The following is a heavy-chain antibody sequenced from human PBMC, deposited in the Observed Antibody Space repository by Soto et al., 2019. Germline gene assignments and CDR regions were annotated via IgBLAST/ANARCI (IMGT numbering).Heavy chain of an antibody. CDR2: IYYSGST. Sequence: SETLSLTCTVSGGSVSSGSYYWSWIRQPPGKGLEWIGYIYYSGSTNYNPSLKSRVTISVDTSKNQFSLKLSSVTAADTAVYYCARSVIVVPAAPNHYFDYWGQGTLVTVSS. CDR3: ARSVIVVPAAPNHYFDY. CDR1: GGSVSSGSYY. D-gene: IGHD2-2*01. V-gene: IGHV4-61*01. J-gene: IGHJ4*02.